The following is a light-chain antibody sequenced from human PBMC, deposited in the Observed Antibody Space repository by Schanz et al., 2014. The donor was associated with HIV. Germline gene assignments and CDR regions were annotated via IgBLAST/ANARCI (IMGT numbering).Light chain of an antibody. Sequence: IQLTQSPSSLSASVGDRVTITCRASQDISSYLAWYQQRSGRAPKFLIYGASTLQSGVPSRFSGSGSGTDFTLTISSLQPEDFATYYCQQLSSSPFTFGQGTRLEIK. CDR2: GAS. CDR1: QDISSY. J-gene: IGKJ5*01. CDR3: QQLSSSPFT. V-gene: IGKV1-9*01.